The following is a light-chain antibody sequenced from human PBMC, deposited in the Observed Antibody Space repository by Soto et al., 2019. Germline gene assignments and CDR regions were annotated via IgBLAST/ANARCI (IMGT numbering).Light chain of an antibody. CDR1: SSNIGGNS. CDR3: CSYAGNYIYV. Sequence: HSVLTQPPSASGTPGQRVTISCSGSSSNIGGNSVIWYQQLPGTAPKLLIYNDNQRPAGVPDRFSGSKSGNSASLTISGLQAEDEADYYCCSYAGNYIYVFGTGTKVTVL. V-gene: IGLV1-44*01. CDR2: NDN. J-gene: IGLJ1*01.